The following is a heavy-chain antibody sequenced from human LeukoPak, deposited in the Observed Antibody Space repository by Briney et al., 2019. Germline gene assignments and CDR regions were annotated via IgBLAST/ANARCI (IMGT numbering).Heavy chain of an antibody. V-gene: IGHV3-23*01. D-gene: IGHD3-3*01. Sequence: GGSLRLSCAASGFTFSSHAMTWVRQAPGKGLEWVSTIDESGGRTYYADSVKGRFTISRDNSKNTQYLQMNSLRPEDTAVYYCAKGGRTIFGVVDYWGQGTLVTVSS. CDR3: AKGGRTIFGVVDY. J-gene: IGHJ4*02. CDR2: IDESGGRT. CDR1: GFTFSSHA.